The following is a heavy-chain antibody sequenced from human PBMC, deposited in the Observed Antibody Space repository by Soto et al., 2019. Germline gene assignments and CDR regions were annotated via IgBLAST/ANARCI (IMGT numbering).Heavy chain of an antibody. CDR1: GFSFSDYY. J-gene: IGHJ6*02. CDR2: FSPSGAYP. V-gene: IGHV3-11*06. D-gene: IGHD1-1*01. Sequence: QVQLVESGGGLVKPGGSLRLSCVACGFSFSDYYMIWIRQAPGRGLKWVSSFSPSGAYPHSAVSVKGRFTVSRDNTGNSLYLQMNSLRAEDTAVYFCARDTRQHSPTYNGMDVWGQGTTVTVS. CDR3: ARDTRQHSPTYNGMDV.